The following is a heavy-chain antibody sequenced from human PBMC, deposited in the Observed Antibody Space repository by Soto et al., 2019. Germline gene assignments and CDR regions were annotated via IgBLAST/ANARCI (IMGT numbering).Heavy chain of an antibody. D-gene: IGHD2-15*01. V-gene: IGHV3-48*01. J-gene: IGHJ4*02. CDR1: GFTFSSYS. CDR3: ARDGYCSGGSCYSVPGFDY. CDR2: ISSSSSTI. Sequence: PGGSLRLSCAASGFTFSSYSMNWVRQAPGKGLEWVSYISSSSSTIYYADSVKGRFTISRDNAKNSLYLQMNSLRAEDTAVYYCARDGYCSGGSCYSVPGFDYWGQGTLVTVSS.